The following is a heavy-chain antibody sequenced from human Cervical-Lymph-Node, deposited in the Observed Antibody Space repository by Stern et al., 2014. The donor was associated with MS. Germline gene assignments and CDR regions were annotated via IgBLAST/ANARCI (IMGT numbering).Heavy chain of an antibody. CDR3: ARHGQPRRRDDSNHPNFDY. Sequence: QVQLQESGPGLVKPSETLSLTCTVSGGSISGNYWSWIRQPPGKGLEWIGYLSYSGNTNYNPSLKSRVTTTVDTSKNPFSLTLRIVTAADTAVYYCARHGQPRRRDDSNHPNFDYWGPGTLVAVSS. J-gene: IGHJ4*02. V-gene: IGHV4-59*08. CDR2: LSYSGNT. D-gene: IGHD5-24*01. CDR1: GGSISGNY.